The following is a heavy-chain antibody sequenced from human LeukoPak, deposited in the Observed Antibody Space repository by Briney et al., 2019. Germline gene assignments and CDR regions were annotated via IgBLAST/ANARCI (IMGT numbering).Heavy chain of an antibody. CDR2: MNPNSGNT. CDR3: AREGYYYDSSGYYASYYYYYMDV. Sequence: GASVKVSCKASGYTFTSYDINWVRQATGQGLEWMGWMNPNSGNTGYAQKFQGRVTMTRNTSISTAYMELSSLRSEDTAVYYCAREGYYYDSSGYYASYYYYYMDVWGKGTTVTVSS. CDR1: GYTFTSYD. J-gene: IGHJ6*03. V-gene: IGHV1-8*01. D-gene: IGHD3-22*01.